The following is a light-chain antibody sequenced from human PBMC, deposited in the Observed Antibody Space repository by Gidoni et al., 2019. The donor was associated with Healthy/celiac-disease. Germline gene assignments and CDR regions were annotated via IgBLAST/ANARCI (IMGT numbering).Light chain of an antibody. CDR3: QQYYSYPCS. CDR1: QGISSY. V-gene: IGKV1-8*01. Sequence: TQSPSSFSASTGDRVTITCRASQGISSYLAWYQQKPGKAPKLLIYAASTLQSGVPSRFSGSGSGTDFTLTISCLQSEDFATYYCQQYYSYPCSFGQXTKLEIK. CDR2: AAS. J-gene: IGKJ2*04.